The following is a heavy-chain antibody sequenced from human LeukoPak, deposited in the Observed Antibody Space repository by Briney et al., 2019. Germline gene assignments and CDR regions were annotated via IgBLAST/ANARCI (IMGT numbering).Heavy chain of an antibody. Sequence: SETLSLTCTVSGGSISSYYWSWIRQPPGQGLEWIAYIHSNGYTNYNSSLKSRVTISVDTSKNQFSLKVTSVTAADSAVYYCTKRQGPDSGSYDYFDPWGQGTLVIVSS. D-gene: IGHD1-26*01. CDR2: IHSNGYT. J-gene: IGHJ5*02. CDR3: TKRQGPDSGSYDYFDP. V-gene: IGHV4-4*09. CDR1: GGSISSYY.